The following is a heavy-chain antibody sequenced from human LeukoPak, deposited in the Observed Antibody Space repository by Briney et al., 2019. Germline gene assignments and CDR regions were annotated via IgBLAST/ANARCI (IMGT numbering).Heavy chain of an antibody. D-gene: IGHD2-21*01. J-gene: IGHJ3*02. CDR1: GFTFSSYA. CDR2: ISYDGSNK. CDR3: ARPQDWDCGGVCDAFDI. V-gene: IGHV3-30*04. Sequence: PGGSLRLSCAASGFTFSSYAMHWVRQAPGKGLEWVAVISYDGSNKYYADSVKGRFTISRDNSKNTLYLQMNSLRAEDTALYYCARPQDWDCGGVCDAFDIWGQGTMVTVSS.